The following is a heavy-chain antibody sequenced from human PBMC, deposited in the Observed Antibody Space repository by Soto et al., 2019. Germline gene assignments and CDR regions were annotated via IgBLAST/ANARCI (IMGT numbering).Heavy chain of an antibody. D-gene: IGHD2-2*01. CDR3: ARLGGYCTITSCYGYYGMDV. V-gene: IGHV4-30-2*03. CDR1: GGSISSGGYS. J-gene: IGHJ6*02. Sequence: SETLSLTCAVSGGSISSGGYSWSWIRQPPXXXXXWIGTFYYSGSTYYNPSLESRVTISVDTSKNQFSLKVSSVTAADTAVYYCARLGGYCTITSCYGYYGMDVWGQGTTVTVXS. CDR2: FYYSGST.